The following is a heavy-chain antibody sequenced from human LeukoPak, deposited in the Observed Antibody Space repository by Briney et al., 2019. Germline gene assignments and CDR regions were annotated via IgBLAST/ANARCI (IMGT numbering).Heavy chain of an antibody. D-gene: IGHD2-2*01. J-gene: IGHJ4*02. Sequence: GGSLRLSCAASGFTFSIYEMNWVRQAPGKGLEWVSFISSSGTTIYYADSVKGRFTISRDNAKNSLYLQMNSLRAEDTAFYYCASEGYCSTTSCYDFGYWGQGTLVTVSS. CDR1: GFTFSIYE. V-gene: IGHV3-48*03. CDR2: ISSSGTTI. CDR3: ASEGYCSTTSCYDFGY.